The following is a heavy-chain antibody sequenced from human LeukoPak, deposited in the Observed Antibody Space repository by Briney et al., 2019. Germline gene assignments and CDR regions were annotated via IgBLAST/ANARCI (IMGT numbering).Heavy chain of an antibody. Sequence: PGGSLRLSCAASGFTVSSNYMSWVRQGPGKGLEWVSVIYRGGSTYYADSVKGRFTISRDNSKNTLYLQMNSLRAEDTAVYYCARGGGNSEFDYWGQGTLVTVSS. CDR3: ARGGGNSEFDY. J-gene: IGHJ4*02. CDR1: GFTVSSNY. D-gene: IGHD4-23*01. V-gene: IGHV3-53*01. CDR2: IYRGGST.